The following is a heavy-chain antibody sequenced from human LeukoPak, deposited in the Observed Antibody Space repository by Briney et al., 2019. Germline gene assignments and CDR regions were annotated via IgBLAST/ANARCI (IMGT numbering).Heavy chain of an antibody. V-gene: IGHV4-38-2*02. Sequence: SETLSLTCTVSGYSISSGYYWGWIRLPPGKGLEWIGIINHSGSTFCNTSLKSRVTISVDTSKNQFSLKLSSVTAADTAVYYCARTTEGYCRGRSCYSYYYYMDVWGKGTTVTVSS. CDR3: ARTTEGYCRGRSCYSYYYYMDV. J-gene: IGHJ6*03. D-gene: IGHD2-15*01. CDR2: INHSGST. CDR1: GYSISSGYY.